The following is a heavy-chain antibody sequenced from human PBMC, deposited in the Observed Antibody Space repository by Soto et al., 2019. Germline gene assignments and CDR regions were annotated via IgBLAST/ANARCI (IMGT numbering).Heavy chain of an antibody. D-gene: IGHD1-26*01. V-gene: IGHV4-59*08. Sequence: SETLSLTCTVSGCTIISWYWSWIRQPPGKGLEWIGYIYYSGSTNCNPSLKSRVTISVDTSKNQFSLKLSSVTAADTAVYYCARRYGSAIDYWGQGTLVTVSS. CDR3: ARRYGSAIDY. J-gene: IGHJ4*02. CDR2: IYYSGST. CDR1: GCTIISWY.